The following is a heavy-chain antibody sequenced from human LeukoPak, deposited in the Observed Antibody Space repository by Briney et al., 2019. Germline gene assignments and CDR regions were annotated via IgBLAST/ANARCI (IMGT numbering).Heavy chain of an antibody. D-gene: IGHD6-19*01. Sequence: SETLSLTCAVYGGSFSGYYWSWIRQPPGKGLEWSGEINHSGSTNYNPSLKSRVTISVDTSKNQFSLKLSSVTAADTAVYYCARGGIAVAGTRPYYYYMDVWGKGTTVTVSS. J-gene: IGHJ6*03. CDR3: ARGGIAVAGTRPYYYYMDV. CDR2: INHSGST. V-gene: IGHV4-34*01. CDR1: GGSFSGYY.